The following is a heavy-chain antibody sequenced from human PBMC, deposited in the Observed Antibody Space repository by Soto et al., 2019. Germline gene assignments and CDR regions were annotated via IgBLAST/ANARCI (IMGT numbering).Heavy chain of an antibody. CDR3: ARRGIPAATRGYYYGMDV. CDR1: GYSFTSYW. Sequence: PGESLKISCKGSGYSFTSYWISWVRQMPGKGLEWMGRIDPSDSYTNYSPSFQGHVTISADKSISTAYLQWSSLKASDTAMYYCARRGIPAATRGYYYGMDVWGQGTTVTVSS. CDR2: IDPSDSYT. J-gene: IGHJ6*02. V-gene: IGHV5-10-1*01. D-gene: IGHD2-2*01.